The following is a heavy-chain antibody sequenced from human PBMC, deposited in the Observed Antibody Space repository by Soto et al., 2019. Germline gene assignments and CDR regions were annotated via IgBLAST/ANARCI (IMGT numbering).Heavy chain of an antibody. CDR2: ISAYNGNT. Sequence: ASVKVSCKASGYTFTSYGISWVRQAPGQGLEWMGWISAYNGNTNYAQKLQGRVTITTDTSTSTAYMELRSLRSDDTAVYYCARGPRVYRYLDAFDIWGQGTMVTVSS. D-gene: IGHD5-18*01. CDR3: ARGPRVYRYLDAFDI. J-gene: IGHJ3*02. CDR1: GYTFTSYG. V-gene: IGHV1-18*01.